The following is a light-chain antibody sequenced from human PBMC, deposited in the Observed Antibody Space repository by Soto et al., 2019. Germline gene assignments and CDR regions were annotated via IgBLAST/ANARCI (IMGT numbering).Light chain of an antibody. V-gene: IGLV1-40*01. CDR3: QSYDSNLSGSL. CDR2: NYV. CDR1: SSNIGAGYG. Sequence: QSVLTQPPSVFGAPGQRVTISCAGTSSNIGAGYGVHWYQQLPGRAPKLLIHNYVNRPSGVPDRFSGSKSGTSASLAITGLQGEDEGDYYCQSYDSNLSGSLFGGGTKLTVL. J-gene: IGLJ2*01.